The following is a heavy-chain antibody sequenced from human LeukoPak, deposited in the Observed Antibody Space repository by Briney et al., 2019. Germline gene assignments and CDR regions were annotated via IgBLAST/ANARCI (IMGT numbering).Heavy chain of an antibody. Sequence: ASVKVSCKTSGYTFTGYYMHWVRRAPGQGLEWMGWINPNSGGTNYAQKFQGRVTMTRDTSISTAYMELTRLRSDDTAGYYCARYSSGWYFDLWGRGTLVTVSS. V-gene: IGHV1-2*02. CDR2: INPNSGGT. D-gene: IGHD6-19*01. J-gene: IGHJ2*01. CDR3: ARYSSGWYFDL. CDR1: GYTFTGYY.